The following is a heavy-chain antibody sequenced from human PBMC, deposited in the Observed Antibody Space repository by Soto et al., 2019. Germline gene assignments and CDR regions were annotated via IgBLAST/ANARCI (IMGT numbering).Heavy chain of an antibody. CDR1: GYTFTSYG. Sequence: QVQLVQSGAEVKKPGASVKVSCKASGYTFTSYGISWVRQAPGQGLEWMGWISAYNGNTNYAQKLQGRVTMTTDTSTSTAYMELRSLSSDDTAVYYCARDRWALTIDYYYYGMDVWGQGTTVTVSS. CDR2: ISAYNGNT. J-gene: IGHJ6*02. CDR3: ARDRWALTIDYYYYGMDV. V-gene: IGHV1-18*01. D-gene: IGHD1-26*01.